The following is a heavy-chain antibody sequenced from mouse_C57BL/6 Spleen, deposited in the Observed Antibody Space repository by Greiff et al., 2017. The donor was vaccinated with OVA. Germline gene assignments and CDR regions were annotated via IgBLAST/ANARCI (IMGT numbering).Heavy chain of an antibody. CDR3: ARSAADWDWYFDV. Sequence: DVPLVASFCCLLKPGGSLKLSCAASGFTFSSYTMSWVRQTPEKRLEWVATISGGGGNTYYPDSVKGRFTISRDNAKNTLYLQMSSLRSEDTALYYCARSAADWDWYFDVWGTGTTVTVSS. J-gene: IGHJ1*03. D-gene: IGHD4-1*01. CDR2: ISGGGGNT. CDR1: GFTFSSYT. V-gene: IGHV5-9*01.